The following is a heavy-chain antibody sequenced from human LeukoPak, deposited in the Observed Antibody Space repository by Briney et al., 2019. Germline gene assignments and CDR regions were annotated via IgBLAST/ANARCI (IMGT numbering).Heavy chain of an antibody. CDR1: GYTFTGYY. J-gene: IGHJ6*02. CDR2: INPNSGGT. D-gene: IGHD2-2*01. V-gene: IGHV1-2*02. CDR3: ARYFVVVPAARSPPYYYGMDV. Sequence: ASVKVSCKASGYTFTGYYMHWVRQAPGQGLEWMGWINPNSGGTNYAQKFQGRVTMTRDTSISTAYMELSRLRSDDTAVYYCARYFVVVPAARSPPYYYGMDVWGQGTTVTVS.